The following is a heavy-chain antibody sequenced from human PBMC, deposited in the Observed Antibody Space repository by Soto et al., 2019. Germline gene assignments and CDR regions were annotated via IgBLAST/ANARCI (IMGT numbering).Heavy chain of an antibody. V-gene: IGHV3-23*01. J-gene: IGHJ4*02. CDR3: ASVPIWCGSSSCYTEGFDS. CDR1: GFVFSDYA. CDR2: ISAGGSDT. Sequence: EVKLLDSGGGWVQPGGSLRLSCVASGFVFSDYAMSWVRQAPGKGREWVSAISAGGSDTYYADSVKGRFTVSRANSKNTLYLQMNTLRAEDTAIYYCASVPIWCGSSSCYTEGFDSWGQGTLVTVSS. D-gene: IGHD2-2*01.